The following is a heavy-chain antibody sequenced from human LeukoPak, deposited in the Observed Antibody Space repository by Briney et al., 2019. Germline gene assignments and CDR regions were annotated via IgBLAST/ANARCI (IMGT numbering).Heavy chain of an antibody. CDR2: ISGYNDNP. CDR3: ARDDSAD. D-gene: IGHD2-21*01. J-gene: IGHJ4*02. CDR1: GYTFTNFG. V-gene: IGHV1-18*01. Sequence: ASVTVSCKASGYTFTNFGISWVRQAPGQGLEWMGWISGYNDNPNYAQKLQGRVTLTTDTSTSTAYMELRSLRYDDTAVYYCARDDSADWGQGTLVTVPS.